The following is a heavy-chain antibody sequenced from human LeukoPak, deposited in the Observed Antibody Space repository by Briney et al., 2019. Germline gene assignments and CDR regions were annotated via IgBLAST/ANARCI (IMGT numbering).Heavy chain of an antibody. CDR3: AKIQWPSADMFFDH. Sequence: PGGSLRLSCAASGFTFRSYAMNWVRQAPGKGLEWVSSISGSGDNTYYADSLKGRFTISRDDSKNTLYLQMNSLRVEDTAIYYCAKIQWPSADMFFDHWGQGSLVTVSS. J-gene: IGHJ4*02. V-gene: IGHV3-23*01. CDR2: ISGSGDNT. D-gene: IGHD6-19*01. CDR1: GFTFRSYA.